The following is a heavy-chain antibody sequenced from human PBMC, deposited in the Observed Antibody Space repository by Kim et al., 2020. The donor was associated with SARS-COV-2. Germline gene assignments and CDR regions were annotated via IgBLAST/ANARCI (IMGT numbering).Heavy chain of an antibody. CDR1: GGSISSSSYY. CDR2: IYYSGST. CDR3: ARQEVFAGQVVPYYYYGMDV. D-gene: IGHD2-2*01. J-gene: IGHJ6*02. Sequence: SETLSLTCTVSGGSISSSSYYWGWIRQPPGKGLEWIGSIYYSGSTYYNPSLKSRVTISVDTSKNQFSLKLSSVTAADTAVYYCARQEVFAGQVVPYYYYGMDVWGQGTTVTVSS. V-gene: IGHV4-39*01.